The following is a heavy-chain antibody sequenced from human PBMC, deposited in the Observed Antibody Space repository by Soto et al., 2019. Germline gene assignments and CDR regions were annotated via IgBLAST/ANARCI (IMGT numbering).Heavy chain of an antibody. V-gene: IGHV3-21*01. D-gene: IGHD3-22*01. J-gene: IGHJ4*02. CDR2: ISGTSDYI. CDR3: AKPPNYYDSSGYYDY. Sequence: GGSLRLSCAASGFTFSISSMNWVRQAPGKGLEWVSSISGTSDYISYADSVKGRFTISRDNAKNTLYLQMNSLRAEDTAVYYCAKPPNYYDSSGYYDYWGQGTLVTVSS. CDR1: GFTFSISS.